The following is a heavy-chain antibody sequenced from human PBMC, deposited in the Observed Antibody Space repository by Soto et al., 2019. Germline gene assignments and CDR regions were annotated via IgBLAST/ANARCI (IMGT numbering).Heavy chain of an antibody. CDR1: GFSLSTSGVG. CDR3: ARTVTTSPFHY. CDR2: IYWDDDK. D-gene: IGHD4-17*01. V-gene: IGHV2-5*02. Sequence: QITLKASGPTLVKPTQTLTLTCTFSGFSLSTSGVGVGWIRQPPGKALEWLALIYWDDDKRYSPSVKSRLTITKDTSKNQVVLTMTNIDPVDTGTYYCARTVTTSPFHYWGQGTLVTVSS. J-gene: IGHJ4*02.